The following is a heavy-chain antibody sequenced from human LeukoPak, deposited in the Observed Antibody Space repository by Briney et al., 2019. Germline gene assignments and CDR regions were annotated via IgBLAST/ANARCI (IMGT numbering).Heavy chain of an antibody. Sequence: GESLKISCKGSGYSFTSYWIGWVHQMPGKGLEWMGIIYPGDSDTRYSPSFQGQVTISADQSISTAYLQWSSLKASDTAMYYCARPNVAALDAFDIWGQGTMVTVSS. J-gene: IGHJ3*02. CDR1: GYSFTSYW. D-gene: IGHD6-13*01. CDR3: ARPNVAALDAFDI. CDR2: IYPGDSDT. V-gene: IGHV5-51*07.